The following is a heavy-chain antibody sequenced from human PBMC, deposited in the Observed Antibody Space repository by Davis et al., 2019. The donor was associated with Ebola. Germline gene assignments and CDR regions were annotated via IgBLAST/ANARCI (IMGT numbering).Heavy chain of an antibody. D-gene: IGHD2-21*02. V-gene: IGHV3-48*02. Sequence: PGGSLRLSCAASGFTFSNAWMSWVRQAPGKGLEWVSHSSSSRTTAYYADSVKGRFTISRDNVKGSLYLQMNSLRDEDTAVYYCARGVDYGFDIWGQGTMVTVSS. CDR2: SSSSRTTA. CDR1: GFTFSNAW. CDR3: ARGVDYGFDI. J-gene: IGHJ3*02.